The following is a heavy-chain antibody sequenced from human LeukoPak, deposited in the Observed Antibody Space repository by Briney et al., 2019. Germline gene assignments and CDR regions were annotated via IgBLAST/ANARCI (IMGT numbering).Heavy chain of an antibody. V-gene: IGHV3-48*03. J-gene: IGHJ3*02. Sequence: PGGSLRLSCAASGFTFSSFEMNWVRQAPGKGLEWVSYISNSGSKTNYADPVNGRFSISRDSAKNSLYLQMNSLRAEDTAVYYCVREGAVTGTLFGFDIWGQGTMVTVSS. CDR1: GFTFSSFE. CDR3: VREGAVTGTLFGFDI. CDR2: ISNSGSKT. D-gene: IGHD6-19*01.